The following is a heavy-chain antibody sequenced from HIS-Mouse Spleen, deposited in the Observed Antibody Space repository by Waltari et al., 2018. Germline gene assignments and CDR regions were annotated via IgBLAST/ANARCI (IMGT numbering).Heavy chain of an antibody. CDR2: FYYGGST. V-gene: IGHV4-39*07. CDR3: AREIPYSSSWYDWYFDL. D-gene: IGHD6-13*01. J-gene: IGHJ2*01. Sequence: QLQLQESGPGLVKPSETLSLTCTVSGGSISSSSYYWGWLRQPTGKGPEWIGSFYYGGSTNYNPTLKSRITISVDTSKNQFSLQLSSVTAADTAVYYCAREIPYSSSWYDWYFDLWGRGTLVTVSS. CDR1: GGSISSSSYY.